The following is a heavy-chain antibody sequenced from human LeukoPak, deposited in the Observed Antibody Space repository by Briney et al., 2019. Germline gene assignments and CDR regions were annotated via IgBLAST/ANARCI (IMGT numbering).Heavy chain of an antibody. CDR2: ISGSGGST. D-gene: IGHD3-3*01. J-gene: IGHJ4*02. V-gene: IGHV3-23*01. CDR1: GFTFSSYA. CDR3: AKRKMGYDFWSGHLDY. Sequence: GGSLRLSCAASGFTFSSYAMSWVRQAPGKGLEWVSAISGSGGSTYYADSVKGRFTISRDNSKNTLYLQMNSLRAEDTAVYYCAKRKMGYDFWSGHLDYWGQGTLVTVSS.